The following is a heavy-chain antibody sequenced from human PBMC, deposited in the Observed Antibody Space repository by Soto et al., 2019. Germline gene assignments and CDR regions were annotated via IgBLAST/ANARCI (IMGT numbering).Heavy chain of an antibody. CDR1: GFTFSSYG. J-gene: IGHJ3*02. V-gene: IGHV3-30*18. CDR3: AKVGPDTYYYDSSGYRDAFDI. D-gene: IGHD3-22*01. Sequence: PGGSLRLSCAASGFTFSSYGMHWVRQAPGKGLEWVAVISYDGSNKYYAGSVKGRFTISRDNSKNTLYLQMNSLRAEDTAVYYCAKVGPDTYYYDSSGYRDAFDIWGQGTMVTVSS. CDR2: ISYDGSNK.